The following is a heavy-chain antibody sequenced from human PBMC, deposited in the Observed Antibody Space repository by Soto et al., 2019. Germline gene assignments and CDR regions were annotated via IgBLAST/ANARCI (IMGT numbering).Heavy chain of an antibody. J-gene: IGHJ6*02. CDR1: GYTFTSYY. V-gene: IGHV1-46*01. CDR2: INPSGGST. Sequence: EASVKVSCKASGYTFTSYYMHWVRQAPGQGLEWMGIINPSGGSTSYAQKFQGRVTMTRDTSTSTVYMELSSLRSEDTAVYYCARDPLIAIAAARKYGMDVWGQGTTVTVSS. D-gene: IGHD6-13*01. CDR3: ARDPLIAIAAARKYGMDV.